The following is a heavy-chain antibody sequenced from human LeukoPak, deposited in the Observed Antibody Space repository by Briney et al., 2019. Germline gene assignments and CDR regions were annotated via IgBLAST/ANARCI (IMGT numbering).Heavy chain of an antibody. J-gene: IGHJ6*02. CDR3: ARGGFPYYYYGMDV. CDR1: GGSISSSSYY. CDR2: IYYSGST. Sequence: PSETLSLTCTVSGGSISSSSYYWGWIRQPPGKGLEWIGSIYYSGSTYYNPSLKSRVTISVDTSKNQFSLKLSSVTAADTAVYYCARGGFPYYYYGMDVWGQGITVTVSS. V-gene: IGHV4-39*01.